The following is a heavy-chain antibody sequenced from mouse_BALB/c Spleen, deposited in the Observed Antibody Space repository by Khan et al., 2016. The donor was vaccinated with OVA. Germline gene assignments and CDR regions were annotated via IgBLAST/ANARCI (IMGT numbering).Heavy chain of an antibody. CDR1: GYTFNSYW. Sequence: VQLQQSGTELAKPGASVKMSCKASGYTFNSYWMHWVKQRPGQGLEWIGYINPSTGFPEYNQKFKDKATLTADKSSSTAYMQLSSLTSEASAVYSWERRGITGSMNYWGQGTSVTVSS. V-gene: IGHV1-7*01. CDR3: ERRGITGSMNY. J-gene: IGHJ4*01. D-gene: IGHD4-1*01. CDR2: INPSTGFP.